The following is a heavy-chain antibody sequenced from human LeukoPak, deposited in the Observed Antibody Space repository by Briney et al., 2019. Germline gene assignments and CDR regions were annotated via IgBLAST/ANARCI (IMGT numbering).Heavy chain of an antibody. D-gene: IGHD4-17*01. J-gene: IGHJ4*02. CDR1: GFTFADYA. V-gene: IGHV3-9*01. CDR2: ISWNSGSI. CDR3: AKDMTTVTTAFDY. Sequence: GGSLRLSCAASGFTFADYAMHWVRQAPGKGLEWVSGISWNSGSIGYADSVKGRFSISRDNAKNSLYLQMNSLRAEDTALYYCAKDMTTVTTAFDYWGQGTLVTVSS.